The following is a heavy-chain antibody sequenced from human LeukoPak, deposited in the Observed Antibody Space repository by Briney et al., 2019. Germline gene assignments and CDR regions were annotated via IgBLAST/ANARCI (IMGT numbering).Heavy chain of an antibody. CDR1: GGSISSGGYY. CDR3: ARVNIGRRTPYYFDY. Sequence: SETLSLTCTVSGGSISSGGYYWSWIRQPPGKGLEWIGYIYHSGSTYYNPSLKSRVTISVDTSKNQFSLKLSSVTAADTAVYYCARVNIGRRTPYYFDYWGQGTLVTVSS. J-gene: IGHJ4*02. D-gene: IGHD2/OR15-2a*01. V-gene: IGHV4-30-2*01. CDR2: IYHSGST.